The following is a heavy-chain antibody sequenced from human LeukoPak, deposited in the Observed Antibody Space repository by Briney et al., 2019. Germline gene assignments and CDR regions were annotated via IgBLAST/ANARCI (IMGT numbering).Heavy chain of an antibody. Sequence: GGSLRLSCEASGITFSNYGMSWVRQAPGKGLEWVSAISGSGGSTYYADSVKGRFTISRDNSKNTLYLQMNSLRAEDTAVYYCARDAIVVVVAATPGWFDPWGQGTLVTVSS. J-gene: IGHJ5*02. CDR2: ISGSGGST. V-gene: IGHV3-23*01. CDR1: GITFSNYG. D-gene: IGHD2-15*01. CDR3: ARDAIVVVVAATPGWFDP.